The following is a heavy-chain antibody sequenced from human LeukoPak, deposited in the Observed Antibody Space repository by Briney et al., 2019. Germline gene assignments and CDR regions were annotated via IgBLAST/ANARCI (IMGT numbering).Heavy chain of an antibody. CDR2: IYTSGST. Sequence: SETLSLTCTVSGGSISSYYWSWSRQPAGMGLEWIGRIYTSGSTNYNPSLKSRVTMSVDTSKNQISLKLSSVTAADTAVYYCARVDYDSSGYPFDYWGQGTLVTVSS. D-gene: IGHD3-22*01. CDR1: GGSISSYY. V-gene: IGHV4-4*07. J-gene: IGHJ4*02. CDR3: ARVDYDSSGYPFDY.